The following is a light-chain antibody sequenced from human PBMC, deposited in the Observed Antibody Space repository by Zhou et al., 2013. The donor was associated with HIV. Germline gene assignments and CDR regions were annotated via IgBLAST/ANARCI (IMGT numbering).Light chain of an antibody. CDR2: GAS. J-gene: IGKJ3*01. Sequence: EIVLTQSPGTLSLSPGERATLSCRASESVSFNYLAWYQQKSGQAPRLLIFGASTRATGISDRFSGSGSGTDFTLTISCLQSEDFATYYCQHYYSYPFTFGPGTKVDIK. CDR1: ESVSFNY. CDR3: QHYYSYPFT. V-gene: IGKV3-20*01.